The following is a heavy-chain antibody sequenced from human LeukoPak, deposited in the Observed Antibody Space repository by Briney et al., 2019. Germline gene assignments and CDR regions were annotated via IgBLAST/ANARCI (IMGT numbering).Heavy chain of an antibody. V-gene: IGHV4-59*08. J-gene: IGHJ5*02. CDR2: KYSSGST. Sequence: PSETLSLICTVSSSHISGHFESWVRQHPRKGLEGIGYKYSSGSTTYNPSLKSRATISVDTSKTQDSLRLSSVTPVDTAKYYGARQGYNYSTGRHNWFDPWGQGILVTVSS. CDR3: ARQGYNYSTGRHNWFDP. CDR1: SSHISGHF. D-gene: IGHD5-24*01.